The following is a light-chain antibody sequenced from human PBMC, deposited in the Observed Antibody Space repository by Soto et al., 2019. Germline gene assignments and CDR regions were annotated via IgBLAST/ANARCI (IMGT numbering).Light chain of an antibody. CDR3: QSYDSGLSGSV. CDR1: SSNIGAGYD. J-gene: IGLJ2*01. CDR2: GNN. V-gene: IGLV1-40*01. Sequence: QSVLTQPPSVSGAPGQRVTISGTGSSSNIGAGYDVHWYQQLPGTAPKLLIYGNNNRPSGVPDRFSGSKSGTSASLAITGLQAEDEADYYCQSYDSGLSGSVFGGGTKLTVL.